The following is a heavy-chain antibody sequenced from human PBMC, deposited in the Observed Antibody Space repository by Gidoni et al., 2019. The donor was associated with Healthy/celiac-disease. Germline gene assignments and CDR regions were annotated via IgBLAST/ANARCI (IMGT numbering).Heavy chain of an antibody. CDR1: GGSISSYY. D-gene: IGHD6-13*01. V-gene: IGHV4-4*07. CDR2: IYTSGST. J-gene: IGHJ5*02. Sequence: QVQLQESGPGLGKPSETLYRTCTASGGSISSYYWSWIRQPAGKGLEWIGRIYTSGSTNYNTSLKRRVPMSVDTSKIQFSLKLSSVTAADTAVYYFARNRVLGSSSSWFDPWGQGTLVTVSS. CDR3: ARNRVLGSSSSWFDP.